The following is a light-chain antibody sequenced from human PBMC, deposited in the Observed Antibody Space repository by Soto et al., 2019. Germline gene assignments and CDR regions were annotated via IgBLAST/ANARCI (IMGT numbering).Light chain of an antibody. V-gene: IGKV3D-20*02. CDR1: QSVSNNY. CDR2: GAS. J-gene: IGKJ4*01. Sequence: EIGLTQSPGTLSLSPGERATLSCRASQSVSNNYLAWYQQKPGQAPRLLIYGASNRATGIPDRFSGGGSGTDFTLTISSLEPEDFAVYYCQQRNNWPLTFGGGTKVDIK. CDR3: QQRNNWPLT.